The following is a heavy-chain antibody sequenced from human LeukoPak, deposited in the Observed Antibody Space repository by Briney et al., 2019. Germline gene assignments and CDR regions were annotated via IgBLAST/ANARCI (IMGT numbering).Heavy chain of an antibody. CDR1: RFTFSSYE. V-gene: IGHV3-48*03. J-gene: IGHJ3*02. Sequence: GGSLRLSCAASRFTFSSYEMNWVRQAPGKGLEWVSYISGSGIKHYADSVKGRFTNSRDNAKNSLYLQMNSLRVEDTAVYYCAREDTGVAFDIWGQGTTVTV. CDR3: AREDTGVAFDI. D-gene: IGHD2-8*01. CDR2: ISGSGIK.